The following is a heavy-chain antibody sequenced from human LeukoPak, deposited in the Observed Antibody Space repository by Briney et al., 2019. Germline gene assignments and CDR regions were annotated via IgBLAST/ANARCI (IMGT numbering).Heavy chain of an antibody. V-gene: IGHV4-38-2*01. Sequence: SETLSLTCAVSGYSISSGYYWGWIRQSPGKGLEWIGSAYHNGRTYYSPSLNSRVTISVDTSKSQVSLKLSSVTAADTAVYYCARAKSIITEVRGAVPGRFDFWGQGTRVTVSS. J-gene: IGHJ4*02. CDR3: ARAKSIITEVRGAVPGRFDF. CDR1: GYSISSGYY. D-gene: IGHD3-10*01. CDR2: AYHNGRT.